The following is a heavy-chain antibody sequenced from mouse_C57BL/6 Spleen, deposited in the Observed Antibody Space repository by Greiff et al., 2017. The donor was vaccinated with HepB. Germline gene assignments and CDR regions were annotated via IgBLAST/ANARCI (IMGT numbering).Heavy chain of an antibody. CDR1: GYAFTNYL. CDR3: ARSPIYYGNYHYFDY. D-gene: IGHD2-1*01. Sequence: VQLQQSGAELVRPGTSVKVSCKASGYAFTNYLIEWVKQRPGQGLEWIGVINPGSGGTNYNEKFKGKATLTADKSSSTAYMQLSSLTSADSAVYFCARSPIYYGNYHYFDYWGQGTTLTVSS. CDR2: INPGSGGT. J-gene: IGHJ2*01. V-gene: IGHV1-54*01.